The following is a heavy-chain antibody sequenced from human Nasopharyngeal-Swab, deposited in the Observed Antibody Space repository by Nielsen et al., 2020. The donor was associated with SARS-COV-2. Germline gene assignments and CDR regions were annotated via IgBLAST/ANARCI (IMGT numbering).Heavy chain of an antibody. J-gene: IGHJ6*03. Sequence: SETLSLTCAVYGGSFSGYYWSWIRQPPGKGLEWIGEINHSGSNNYNPSLKSRVIISVHTSTKQFSLKLSSVTAADTAVYYCARGGGATSYYYYYYMDVWGKGTTVTVSS. CDR3: ARGGGATSYYYYYYMDV. D-gene: IGHD1-26*01. CDR1: GGSFSGYY. V-gene: IGHV4-34*01. CDR2: INHSGSN.